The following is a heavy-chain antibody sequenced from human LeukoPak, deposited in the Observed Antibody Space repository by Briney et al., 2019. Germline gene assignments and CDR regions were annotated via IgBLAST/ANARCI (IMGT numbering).Heavy chain of an antibody. Sequence: GGSLRFSCAASGFTFSSYAMHWVRQAPGKGLEWVAVISYDGSNKYYADSVKGRFTISRDNSKNTLYLQMNSLRAEDTAMYYCARDVSSWYYYYYYGMDVWGQGTTVTVSS. CDR2: ISYDGSNK. CDR1: GFTFSSYA. V-gene: IGHV3-30*04. D-gene: IGHD6-13*01. CDR3: ARDVSSWYYYYYYGMDV. J-gene: IGHJ6*02.